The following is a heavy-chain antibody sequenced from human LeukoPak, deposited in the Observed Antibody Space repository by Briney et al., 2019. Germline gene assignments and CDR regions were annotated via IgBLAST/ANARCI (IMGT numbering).Heavy chain of an antibody. CDR3: APGPLFDY. CDR1: GFTFDDYA. Sequence: PGGSLRLSCAASGFTFDDYAMHWVRQAPGKGLEWVSGISWNSGSIGYADSVKGRFTISSDNAKNSLYLQMNSLRAEDTALYYCAPGPLFDYWGQGTLVTVSS. J-gene: IGHJ4*02. V-gene: IGHV3-9*01. CDR2: ISWNSGSI.